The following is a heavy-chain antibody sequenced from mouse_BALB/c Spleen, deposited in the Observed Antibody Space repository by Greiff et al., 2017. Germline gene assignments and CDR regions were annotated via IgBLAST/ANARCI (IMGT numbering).Heavy chain of an antibody. CDR3: ARYYGSEDYYAMDY. Sequence: VQLQQSGAELAKPGASVKMSCKASGYTFTSYWMHWVKQRPGQGLEWIGYINPSTGYTEYNQKFKDKATLTADKSSSTAYMQLSSLTSEDSAVYYCARYYGSEDYYAMDYWGQGTSVTVSS. V-gene: IGHV1-7*01. D-gene: IGHD1-1*01. J-gene: IGHJ4*01. CDR1: GYTFTSYW. CDR2: INPSTGYT.